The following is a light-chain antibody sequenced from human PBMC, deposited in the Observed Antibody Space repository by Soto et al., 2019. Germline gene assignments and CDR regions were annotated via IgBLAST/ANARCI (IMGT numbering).Light chain of an antibody. J-gene: IGLJ1*01. Sequence: LAQPPSASGSPGQSVTISCTGTSSDVGGYNYVSWYQQHPGKAPKLMIYEVSKRPSGVPDRFSGSKSGNTASLTVSGLQPEDEADYYCSSYAGSNKSVFGSGTKVTVL. V-gene: IGLV2-8*01. CDR2: EVS. CDR3: SSYAGSNKSV. CDR1: SSDVGGYNY.